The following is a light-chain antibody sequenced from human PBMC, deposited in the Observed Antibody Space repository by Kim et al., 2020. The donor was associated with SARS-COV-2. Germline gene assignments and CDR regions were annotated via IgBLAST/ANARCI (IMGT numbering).Light chain of an antibody. V-gene: IGLV3-1*01. J-gene: IGLJ2*01. CDR3: QAWDSSLVV. CDR2: QDS. CDR1: KLGDKY. Sequence: SYELTQPPSVSVSPGQTASITCSGDKLGDKYACWYQQKPAQSPVLVIYQDSKRPSGIPERFSGSNSGNTATLTISGTQAMDEADYYCQAWDSSLVVFGGGTQLTVL.